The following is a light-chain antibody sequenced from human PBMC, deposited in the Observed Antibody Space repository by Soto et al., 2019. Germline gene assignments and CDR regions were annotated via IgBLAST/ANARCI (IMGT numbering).Light chain of an antibody. CDR1: QSVSNN. V-gene: IGKV3-11*01. Sequence: EIVLTPSPATLSLSPVERANLSCRASQSVSNNLAWYQQKPGQAPRLLIFDAFNRATGTPARFSGSGSGTDFTLTISSLEPEDFAVYYCQHRNNWPPGFGQGTRLEIK. CDR3: QHRNNWPPG. J-gene: IGKJ5*01. CDR2: DAF.